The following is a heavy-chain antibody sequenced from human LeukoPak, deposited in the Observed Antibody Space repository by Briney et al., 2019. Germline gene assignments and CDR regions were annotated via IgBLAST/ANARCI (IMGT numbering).Heavy chain of an antibody. J-gene: IGHJ4*02. Sequence: GASVKVSCKASGYTFTGYYMHWVRQAPGQGLEWMGRINPNNGGTNYARKFQARVTMTRNTSISTAYMELSRLRSDDTAVYYCARGGPYYYDSSGYYIGYWGQGTLVTVSS. CDR3: ARGGPYYYDSSGYYIGY. D-gene: IGHD3-22*01. CDR1: GYTFTGYY. V-gene: IGHV1-2*06. CDR2: INPNNGGT.